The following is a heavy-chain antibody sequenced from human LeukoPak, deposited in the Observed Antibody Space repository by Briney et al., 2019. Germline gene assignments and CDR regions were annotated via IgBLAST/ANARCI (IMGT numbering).Heavy chain of an antibody. J-gene: IGHJ4*02. Sequence: SVNVTCQASGCTLSSYAISGVRQAPGQELEWMGGIIPIFGTENYVRRFQGRATITADESTNTAYMELSSLIAEHTTGYYSAREGGYCDYWGQGTLVTVSS. V-gene: IGHV1-69*13. CDR1: GCTLSSYA. CDR2: IIPIFGTE. D-gene: IGHD3-16*01. CDR3: AREGGYCDY.